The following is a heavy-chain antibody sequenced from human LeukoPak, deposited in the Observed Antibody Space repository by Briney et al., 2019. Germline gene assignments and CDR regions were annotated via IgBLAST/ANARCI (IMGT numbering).Heavy chain of an antibody. D-gene: IGHD3-22*01. Sequence: SQTLSLXCTVSGGSISIGSYYWSWIRQPAGKGLEWIGRIYTSGSTNYNPSLKSRVTISVDTSKNQFSLKLSSVTAADTAVYYCARTTDYYDSIEWFDPWGQGTLVTVSS. CDR2: IYTSGST. CDR1: GGSISIGSYY. CDR3: ARTTDYYDSIEWFDP. V-gene: IGHV4-61*02. J-gene: IGHJ5*02.